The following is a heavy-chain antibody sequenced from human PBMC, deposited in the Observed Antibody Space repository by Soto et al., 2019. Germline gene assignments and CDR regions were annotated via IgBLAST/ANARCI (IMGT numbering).Heavy chain of an antibody. CDR1: GFAFNTYW. CDR2: IKGDGSGP. J-gene: IGHJ5*02. CDR3: ARDTYYAPFDP. Sequence: GALRLSCVASGFAFNTYWMHWVRQAPGKGLVWVSRIKGDGSGPTYADSVKGRFTISRDNAKNTLYLQMNSLTADDTAVYYCARDTYYAPFDPWGQGTLVTVSS. D-gene: IGHD3-10*01. V-gene: IGHV3-74*01.